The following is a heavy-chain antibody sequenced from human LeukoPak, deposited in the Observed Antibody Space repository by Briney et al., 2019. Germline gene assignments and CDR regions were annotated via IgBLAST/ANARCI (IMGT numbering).Heavy chain of an antibody. CDR1: GGPFSSYT. CDR3: ATDPGGYFDY. D-gene: IGHD3-10*01. J-gene: IGHJ4*02. Sequence: SVKVSCKASGGPFSSYTISWVRQAPGQGLEWMGGIIPIFGTANYAQKFQGRVTITADESTSTAYMELSSLRSEDTAVYYCATDPGGYFDYWGQGTLVTVSS. CDR2: IIPIFGTA. V-gene: IGHV1-69*01.